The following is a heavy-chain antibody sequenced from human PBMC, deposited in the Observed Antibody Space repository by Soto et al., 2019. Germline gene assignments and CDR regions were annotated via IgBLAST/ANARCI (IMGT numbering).Heavy chain of an antibody. CDR2: ISYDGSNK. CDR3: ARDPGAYYDYVWGSYSMDV. J-gene: IGHJ6*02. CDR1: GFTFSSYA. V-gene: IGHV3-30-3*01. D-gene: IGHD3-16*01. Sequence: GGSLRLSCAASGFTFSSYAMHWVRQAPGKGLEWVAVISYDGSNKYYADSVKGRFTISRDNSKNTLYLQMNSLRAEDTAVYYCARDPGAYYDYVWGSYSMDVWGQGTTVTVSS.